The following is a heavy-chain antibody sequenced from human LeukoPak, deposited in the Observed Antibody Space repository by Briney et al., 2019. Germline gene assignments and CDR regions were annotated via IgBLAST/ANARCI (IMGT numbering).Heavy chain of an antibody. CDR2: IIPIFGTA. D-gene: IGHD5-24*01. Sequence: ASVKVSCKASGYTFTSYDINWVRQATGQGLEWMGGIIPIFGTANYAQKFQGRVTMTRDTSISTAYMELSRLRSDDTAVYYCAREADGYNSFFDYWGQGTLVTVSS. CDR3: AREADGYNSFFDY. CDR1: GYTFTSYD. V-gene: IGHV1-2*02. J-gene: IGHJ4*02.